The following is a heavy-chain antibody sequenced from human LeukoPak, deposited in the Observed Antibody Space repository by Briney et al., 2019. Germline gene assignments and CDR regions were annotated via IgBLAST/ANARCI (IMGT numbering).Heavy chain of an antibody. CDR3: AKGYGPYCGSASCRGKGY. V-gene: IGHV3-30*18. CDR2: ISYDGSNK. Sequence: GRSLRLSCAASGFTFSSYGMHWVRQAPGKGLEWVAVISYDGSNKYYADSVKGRFTISRDNSKNTLYLQMNSLRAEDTAVYYGAKGYGPYCGSASCRGKGYWGQGTLVTVSS. J-gene: IGHJ4*02. D-gene: IGHD2-2*01. CDR1: GFTFSSYG.